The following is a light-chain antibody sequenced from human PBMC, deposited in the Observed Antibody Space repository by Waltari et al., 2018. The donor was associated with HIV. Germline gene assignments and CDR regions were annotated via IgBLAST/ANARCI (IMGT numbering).Light chain of an antibody. CDR3: AAWDGSLLGVL. Sequence: QSVLTQPPPASGTPGQRVTIACSGSNSNIGSNTVNWYKQVPGTAPKLLIYNNYERPSGVPDRFSGSKSGSSASLAISGLQSEDDGDYYCAAWDGSLLGVLFGGGTKLTVL. V-gene: IGLV1-44*01. J-gene: IGLJ2*01. CDR2: NNY. CDR1: NSNIGSNT.